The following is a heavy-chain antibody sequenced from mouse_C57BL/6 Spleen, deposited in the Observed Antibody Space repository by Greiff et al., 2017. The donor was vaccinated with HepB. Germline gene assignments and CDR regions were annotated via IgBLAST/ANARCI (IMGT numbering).Heavy chain of an antibody. CDR3: ARRGLGYYYAMDY. CDR1: GYAFSSSW. D-gene: IGHD2-2*01. V-gene: IGHV1-82*01. CDR2: IYPGDGDT. Sequence: QVQLKQSGPELVKPGASVKISCKASGYAFSSSWMNWVKQRPGKGLEWIGRIYPGDGDTNYNGKFKGKATLTADKSSSTAYMQLSSLTSEDSAVYFCARRGLGYYYAMDYWGQGTSVTVSS. J-gene: IGHJ4*01.